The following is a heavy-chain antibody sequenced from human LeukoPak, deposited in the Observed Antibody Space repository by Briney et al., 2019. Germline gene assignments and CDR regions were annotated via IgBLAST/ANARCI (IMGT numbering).Heavy chain of an antibody. CDR2: SYYSGST. J-gene: IGHJ4*02. CDR1: GGSIISYY. D-gene: IGHD6-13*01. CDR3: ARGSQVGRAAPAFDY. Sequence: SETLSLTCTVSGGSIISYYWRWIRQPPGKGLEWIGDSYYSGSTNYNPSLKSRVTILVDTSNNQFSLRLTSVTAADPAVYYCARGSQVGRAAPAFDYWGQGALVTVSS. V-gene: IGHV4-59*08.